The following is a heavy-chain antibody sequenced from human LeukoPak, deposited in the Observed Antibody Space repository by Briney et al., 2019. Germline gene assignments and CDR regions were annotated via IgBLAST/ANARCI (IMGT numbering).Heavy chain of an antibody. D-gene: IGHD6-13*01. CDR1: GFTFSGSA. J-gene: IGHJ6*03. CDR2: IRSKANSYAT. V-gene: IGHV3-73*01. Sequence: PGGSLRLSCAASGFTFSGSAMHWVRQASGKGLEWVGRIRSKANSYATAYAASVKGRFTISRDDSKNTAYLQMNSLKTEDTAVYYCTRHDPYSSIFNYYYYYMDVWGKGTTVIVSS. CDR3: TRHDPYSSIFNYYYYYMDV.